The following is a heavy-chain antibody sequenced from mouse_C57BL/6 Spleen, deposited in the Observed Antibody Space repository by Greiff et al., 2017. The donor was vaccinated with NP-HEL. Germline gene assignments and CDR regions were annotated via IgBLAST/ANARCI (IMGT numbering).Heavy chain of an antibody. D-gene: IGHD6-2*01. CDR3: TTARSLAGHYFDY. V-gene: IGHV14-4*01. Sequence: EVQLQESGAELVRPGASVKLSCTASGFNIKDDYMHWVKQRPEQGLEWIGWIDPENGDTEYASKFQGKATITADTSSNTAYLQLSSLTSEDTAVYYCTTARSLAGHYFDYWGQGTTLTVSS. CDR1: GFNIKDDY. CDR2: IDPENGDT. J-gene: IGHJ2*01.